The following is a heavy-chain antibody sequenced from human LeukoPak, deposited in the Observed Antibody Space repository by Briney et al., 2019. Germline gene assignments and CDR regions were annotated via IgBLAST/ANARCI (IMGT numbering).Heavy chain of an antibody. V-gene: IGHV4-4*09. CDR2: IYTTGRT. D-gene: IGHD2-21*01. J-gene: IGHJ3*02. CDR3: AKILGSGVWYGFDI. Sequence: SETLSLTCTVSGGSIGSYYWSWIRQPPGKGLEWIGYIYTTGRTNYNPSLKSRVTISVDTSKNQFSLKLNSVTAADTAVYYCAKILGSGVWYGFDIWGQGTMVTVSS. CDR1: GGSIGSYY.